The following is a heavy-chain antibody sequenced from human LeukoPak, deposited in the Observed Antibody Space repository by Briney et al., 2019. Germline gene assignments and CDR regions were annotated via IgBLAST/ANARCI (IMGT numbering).Heavy chain of an antibody. Sequence: SETLSLTCTVSGCSISSYYWSWIRQPPGKGLEWIGYIYYSGSTNYNPSLKSRVTISVDTSKNQFSLKLSSVTAADTAVYYCARSKSPRERYAFDPWGQGTLVTVSS. CDR2: IYYSGST. D-gene: IGHD1-1*01. CDR3: ARSKSPRERYAFDP. V-gene: IGHV4-59*01. J-gene: IGHJ5*02. CDR1: GCSISSYY.